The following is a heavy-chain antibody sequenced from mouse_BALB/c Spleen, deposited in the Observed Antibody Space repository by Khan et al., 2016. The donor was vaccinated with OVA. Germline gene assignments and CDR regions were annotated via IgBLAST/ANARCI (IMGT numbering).Heavy chain of an antibody. CDR1: GFSLTNFG. V-gene: IGHV2-2*02. J-gene: IGHJ3*01. CDR3: ARRGYQMTWFAC. D-gene: IGHD2-14*01. CDR2: IWSGGST. Sequence: VQLKESGPGLVQPSQTLSITCTVSGFSLTNFGVHWVRQSPGKGLEWLGVIWSGGSTDYNAAFNSRLSISKDNSTSQVFFKMNSLQANDTDTYYCARRGYQMTWFACWGQGTLITVSA.